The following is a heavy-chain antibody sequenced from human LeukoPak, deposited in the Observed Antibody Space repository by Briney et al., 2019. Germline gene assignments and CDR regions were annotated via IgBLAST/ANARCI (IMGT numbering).Heavy chain of an antibody. CDR2: IYSGGST. J-gene: IGHJ3*02. D-gene: IGHD2-21*02. Sequence: PGGSLRLSCAASGFTFSTYSMTWVRQAPGKGLEWVSLIYSGGSTYYADSVKGRFTISRDNSKNTLYLQMNSLRAEDTAVYYCARTTMVVTSGHDAFDIWGQGTMVTVSS. CDR3: ARTTMVVTSGHDAFDI. CDR1: GFTFSTYS. V-gene: IGHV3-66*01.